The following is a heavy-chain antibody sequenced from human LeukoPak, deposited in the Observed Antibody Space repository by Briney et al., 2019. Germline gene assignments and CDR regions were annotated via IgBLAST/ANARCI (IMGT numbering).Heavy chain of an antibody. D-gene: IGHD2/OR15-2a*01. CDR3: AKDYFVDAFDI. J-gene: IGHJ3*02. CDR2: ISGRGGST. V-gene: IGHV3-23*01. CDR1: GFTFSSYA. Sequence: GGSLRLSCAASGFTFSSYAMSWVRQAPGKGLEWVSAISGRGGSTYYADSVKGRFTISRDNSKQTLYLQMNGLRAEDKGVNYCAKDYFVDAFDIWGQGTMVTVSS.